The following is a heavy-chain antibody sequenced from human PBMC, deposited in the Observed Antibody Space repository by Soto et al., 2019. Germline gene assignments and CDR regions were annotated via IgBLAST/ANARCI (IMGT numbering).Heavy chain of an antibody. J-gene: IGHJ5*02. V-gene: IGHV4-39*01. CDR3: ERRSSPFNWFDP. CDR2: IYYSGST. CDR1: GGSISSSSHY. Sequence: SETLSLTCTVSGGSISSSSHYWDWIRQPPGKGLEWIVSIYYSGSTYYNPSLKSRVTISIDTSKNQFSLKLNSVIAADTAVYYCERRSSPFNWFDPWGQGTLVTVSS.